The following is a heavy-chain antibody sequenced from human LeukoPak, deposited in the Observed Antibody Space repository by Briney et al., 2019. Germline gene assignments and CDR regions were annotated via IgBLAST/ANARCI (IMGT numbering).Heavy chain of an antibody. J-gene: IGHJ4*02. CDR2: IYSTGTP. CDR1: GFTVSSNY. V-gene: IGHV3-66*01. CDR3: ARDLPSIAVAPLLDY. D-gene: IGHD6-19*01. Sequence: GGSLRLSCAASGFTVSSNYMIWVRQAPGKGLEWVSVIYSTGTPYYADSVKGRFTISRDTSKNTLYLQMNRLRADDTAVYYCARDLPSIAVAPLLDYWGQGTLVTVSS.